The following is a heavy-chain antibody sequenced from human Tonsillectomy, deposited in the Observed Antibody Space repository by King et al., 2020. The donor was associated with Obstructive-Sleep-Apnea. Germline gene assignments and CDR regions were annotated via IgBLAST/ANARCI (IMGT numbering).Heavy chain of an antibody. CDR1: GFTFDDFA. J-gene: IGHJ4*02. CDR2: LRLHRGII. D-gene: IGHD6-19*01. V-gene: IGHV3-9*01. Sequence: QLVQSGGGLVQPGRSLRLSCAASGFTFDDFALHWVRPAPGNGLDWVSGLRLHRGIIGFADSVKGRFIISRDNAKNSVFLQMNSLRAEDTALYYCVKDKNSGWYVDYFDYWGQGTLVTVSS. CDR3: VKDKNSGWYVDYFDY.